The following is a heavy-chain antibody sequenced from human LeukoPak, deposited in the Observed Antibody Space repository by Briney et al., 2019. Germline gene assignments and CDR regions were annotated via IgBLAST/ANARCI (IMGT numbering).Heavy chain of an antibody. J-gene: IGHJ4*02. D-gene: IGHD3-22*01. Sequence: GGSLRLSCAASGFTFSSYAMHWVRQAPGKGLEWVAVISYDGSNKYYADSVKGRFTISRDNSKNTLYLQMNSLRAEDTAVYYCARVVADSSAWETLDYWGQGTLVIVPS. V-gene: IGHV3-30-3*01. CDR1: GFTFSSYA. CDR2: ISYDGSNK. CDR3: ARVVADSSAWETLDY.